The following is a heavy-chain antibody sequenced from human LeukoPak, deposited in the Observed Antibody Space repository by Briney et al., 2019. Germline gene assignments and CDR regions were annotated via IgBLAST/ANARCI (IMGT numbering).Heavy chain of an antibody. J-gene: IGHJ5*02. CDR1: GGTFSSYA. Sequence: ASVKVSCKASGGTFSSYAISWVRQAPGQGLEWMGRIIPVLGIANYAQKFQGRVTITADKSTSTAYMELSSLRSEDTAVYYCARDRRVGYYGSGTSNWFDPWGQGTLVTVSS. CDR2: IIPVLGIA. CDR3: ARDRRVGYYGSGTSNWFDP. D-gene: IGHD3-10*01. V-gene: IGHV1-69*04.